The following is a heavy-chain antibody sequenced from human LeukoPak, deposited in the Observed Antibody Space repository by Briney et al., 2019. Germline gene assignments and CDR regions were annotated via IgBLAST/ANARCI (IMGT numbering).Heavy chain of an antibody. CDR3: ARGAGYNYPYYFDY. V-gene: IGHV3-53*01. CDR2: IYGGGNI. CDR1: GFTVSSNC. Sequence: GGSLRLSCAASGFTVSSNCMNWVRQAPGKGLEWVSVIYGGGNIYYADSVKGRFTISRDNSKNTLYLQMNSLRAEDTAVYYCARGAGYNYPYYFDYWGQGTLVTVSS. D-gene: IGHD5-24*01. J-gene: IGHJ4*02.